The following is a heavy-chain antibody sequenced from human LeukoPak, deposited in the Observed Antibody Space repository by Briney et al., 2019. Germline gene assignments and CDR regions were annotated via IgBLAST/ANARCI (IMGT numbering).Heavy chain of an antibody. CDR3: ARAPPGIAAAGGD. CDR2: IKQDGSEK. CDR1: GFTFSSYW. D-gene: IGHD6-13*01. Sequence: GGSLRLSCAASGFTFSSYWMSWVRQAPGKGLEWVANIKQDGSEKYYVDSVKGRFTISRDNAENSLYLQMNSLRAEDTAVYYCARAPPGIAAAGGDWGQGTLVTVSS. V-gene: IGHV3-7*01. J-gene: IGHJ4*02.